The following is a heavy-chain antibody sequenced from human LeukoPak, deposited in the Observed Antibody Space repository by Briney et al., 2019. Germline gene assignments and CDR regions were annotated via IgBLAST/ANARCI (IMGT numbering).Heavy chain of an antibody. CDR2: IYTSGST. D-gene: IGHD1-26*01. CDR3: ARRKSGSQKYYFDY. Sequence: SETLSLTCTVSGGSISSYYWSWIRQPPGKGLEWIGYIYTSGSTNYNPSLKSRVTISVDTSKNQFSLKLSSVTAADTAVYYCARRKSGSQKYYFDYWGQGTLVTVSS. V-gene: IGHV4-4*09. CDR1: GGSISSYY. J-gene: IGHJ4*02.